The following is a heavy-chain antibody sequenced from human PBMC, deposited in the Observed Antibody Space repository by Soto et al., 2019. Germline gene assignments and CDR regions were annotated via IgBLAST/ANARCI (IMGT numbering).Heavy chain of an antibody. CDR2: IYYSGST. D-gene: IGHD3-3*02. V-gene: IGHV4-59*01. Sequence: QVQLQESGPGLVKPSETLSLTCTVSGGSISSYYWSWIRQPPGKGLEWIGFIYYSGSTNYSPSLRSRVPISVDTSKNQFSLKLSSVTAADTAVYYCARELGRSWFDPWGQGTLVTVSS. J-gene: IGHJ5*02. CDR3: ARELGRSWFDP. CDR1: GGSISSYY.